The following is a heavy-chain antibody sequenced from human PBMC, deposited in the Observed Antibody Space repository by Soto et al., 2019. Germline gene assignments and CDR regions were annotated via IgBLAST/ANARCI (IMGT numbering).Heavy chain of an antibody. J-gene: IGHJ5*02. CDR2: IYYSGST. V-gene: IGHV4-30-4*01. CDR3: ASVGDTAPLHWFDP. D-gene: IGHD1-26*01. CDR1: GGSINSGDYY. Sequence: QVQLQESGPGLVKPSQTLSLTCTVSGGSINSGDYYWSWIRQPPGKGLEWIGYIYYSGSTYYTPSLTSRVTXXVXTXXHHFSLKLSSVTAADTAVYYCASVGDTAPLHWFDPWGQGTLVTVSS.